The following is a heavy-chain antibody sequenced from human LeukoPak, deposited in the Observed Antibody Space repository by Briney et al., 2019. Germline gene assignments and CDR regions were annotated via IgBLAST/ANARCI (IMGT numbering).Heavy chain of an antibody. J-gene: IGHJ6*02. CDR3: ARGGWHYWYGVDV. Sequence: GGSLRLSCVASGFTFRDYWINWVRQAPGKGLVWVSRVNAVGSDTNYADSVKGRFTISRDDAKNTVYLQMSSLRAEDTAVYFCARGGWHYWYGVDVWGRGTTVTVSS. D-gene: IGHD5-24*01. CDR2: VNAVGSDT. V-gene: IGHV3-74*01. CDR1: GFTFRDYW.